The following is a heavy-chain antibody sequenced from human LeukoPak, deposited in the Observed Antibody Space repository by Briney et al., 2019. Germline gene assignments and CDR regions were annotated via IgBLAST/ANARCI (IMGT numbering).Heavy chain of an antibody. Sequence: SGTLSLTCAVSGGSISSSDWWSWVRQPPGKGLEWIGEIYQSGSTNYNPSLKSRVTISVDKSKNQFSLKLNSVTAADTAVYYCARHNLVGYCSSTSCSGGLDYWGQGTLVTVSS. V-gene: IGHV4-4*02. CDR2: IYQSGST. CDR3: ARHNLVGYCSSTSCSGGLDY. D-gene: IGHD2-2*01. J-gene: IGHJ4*02. CDR1: GGSISSSDW.